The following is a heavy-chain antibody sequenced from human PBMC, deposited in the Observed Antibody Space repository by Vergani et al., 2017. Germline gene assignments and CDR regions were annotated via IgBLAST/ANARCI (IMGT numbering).Heavy chain of an antibody. V-gene: IGHV1-69*13. D-gene: IGHD3-22*01. Sequence: QVQLLQSGAAVRKPGSSVTVSCTASGDTFSNYAITWLRQAPGQGLQWMGRMIPTFDSKNYAPRFQGRVTLTADASASTAYMELTSLTSEDTAVYFCARGASYVDSGGYADTWGQGTLVTVS. CDR3: ARGASYVDSGGYADT. J-gene: IGHJ5*02. CDR2: MIPTFDSK. CDR1: GDTFSNYA.